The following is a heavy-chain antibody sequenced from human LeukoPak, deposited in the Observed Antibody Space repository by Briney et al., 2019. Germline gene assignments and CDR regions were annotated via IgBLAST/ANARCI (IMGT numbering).Heavy chain of an antibody. CDR1: GYTFTGYY. CDR3: ARDIGEDCSSTSCYP. D-gene: IGHD2-2*01. Sequence: ASVKVSCKASGYTFTGYYMHWVRQAPGQGLEWMGWINPNSGGTNYAQKLQGRVTMTRDTSISTAYMELSRLRSDDTAVYYCARDIGEDCSSTSCYPWGQGTLVTVSS. V-gene: IGHV1-2*02. J-gene: IGHJ5*02. CDR2: INPNSGGT.